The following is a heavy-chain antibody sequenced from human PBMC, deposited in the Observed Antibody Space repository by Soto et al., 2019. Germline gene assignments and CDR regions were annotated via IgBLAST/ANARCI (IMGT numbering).Heavy chain of an antibody. V-gene: IGHV3-23*01. D-gene: IGHD3-10*01. CDR1: GFTFSSYA. CDR2: ISGSGGST. Sequence: GGSLRLSCAASGFTFSSYAMSWVRQAPGKWLEWVSAISGSGGSTYYADSVKGRFTISRDNSKNTLYLQMNSLRAEDTAVYYCAKGPIYGSGSYSDYWXQGTLGTVSS. CDR3: AKGPIYGSGSYSDY. J-gene: IGHJ4*02.